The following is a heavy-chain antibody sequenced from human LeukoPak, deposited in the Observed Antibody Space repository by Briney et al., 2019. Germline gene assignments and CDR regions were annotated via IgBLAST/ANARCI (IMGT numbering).Heavy chain of an antibody. CDR3: AELGITMIGGV. Sequence: HPGGSLRLSCAASGFSFSFYWMHWVRQAPGKGPVWVSRIKTDGSIADYADSVKGRFTISRDNAKNSLYLQMNSLRAEDTAVYYCAELGITMIGGVWGKGTTVTISS. D-gene: IGHD3-10*02. CDR2: IKTDGSIA. V-gene: IGHV3-74*01. CDR1: GFSFSFYW. J-gene: IGHJ6*03.